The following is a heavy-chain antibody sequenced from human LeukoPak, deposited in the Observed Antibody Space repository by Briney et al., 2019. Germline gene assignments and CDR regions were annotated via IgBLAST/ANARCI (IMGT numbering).Heavy chain of an antibody. D-gene: IGHD2-8*01. V-gene: IGHV3-66*01. CDR1: GFTFCNNY. J-gene: IGHJ4*02. CDR3: ARDAPAVSINTYA. CDR2: IFSHGET. Sequence: PGGSLRLSCAASGFTFCNNYMNCVRQAPGKGLECVSLIFSHGETSYADSVKGRFTISRDNSKNTLYLQMNGLRVEDTDVYYCARDAPAVSINTYAWGQGTLVTVSS.